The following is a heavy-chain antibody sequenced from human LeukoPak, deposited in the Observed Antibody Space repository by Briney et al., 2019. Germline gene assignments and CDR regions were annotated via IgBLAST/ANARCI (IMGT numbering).Heavy chain of an antibody. D-gene: IGHD3-9*01. CDR2: ISYDGSNK. Sequence: GRSLRLSCAASGFTFSSYAMHWVRQAPGKGLEWVAVISYDGSNKYYADSVKGRFTISRDNSKNTLSVQMNSLRVQDTAVYYCVRDADWSFDYWGQGTLLTVSS. CDR3: VRDADWSFDY. V-gene: IGHV3-30*04. CDR1: GFTFSSYA. J-gene: IGHJ4*02.